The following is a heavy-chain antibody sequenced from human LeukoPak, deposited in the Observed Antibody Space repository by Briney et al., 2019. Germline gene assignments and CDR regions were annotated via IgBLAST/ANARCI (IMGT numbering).Heavy chain of an antibody. D-gene: IGHD4-17*01. Sequence: SETLSLTCTVSGGSISSSSYYWGWIRQPPGKGLEWIGTICFSGRTSYNPSLKSRVTISADTSKNHSSLKLSTGTAADTAVYYCARARQTTATTEFDYWGQGNLVTVSS. CDR2: ICFSGRT. CDR3: ARARQTTATTEFDY. V-gene: IGHV4-39*02. J-gene: IGHJ4*02. CDR1: GGSISSSSYY.